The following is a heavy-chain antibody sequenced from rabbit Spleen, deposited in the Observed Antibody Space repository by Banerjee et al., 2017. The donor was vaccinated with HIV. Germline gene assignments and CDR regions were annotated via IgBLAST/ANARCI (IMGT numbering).Heavy chain of an antibody. V-gene: IGHV1S40*01. J-gene: IGHJ6*01. CDR3: ARDTSSSFSSYGMDL. CDR1: GFSFSSSDY. CDR2: IDTGSSGFA. Sequence: QSLEESGGDLVKPGASLTLTCTASGFSFSSSDYMCWVRQAPGKGLEWIACIDTGSSGFAYSATWAKGRFTISKTSSTTVTLQVTRLTAADTATYFCARDTSSSFSSYGMDLWGQGTLVTVS. D-gene: IGHD1-1*01.